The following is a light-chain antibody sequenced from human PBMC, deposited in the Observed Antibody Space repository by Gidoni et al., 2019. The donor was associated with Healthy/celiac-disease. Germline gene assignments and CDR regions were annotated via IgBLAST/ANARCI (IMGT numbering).Light chain of an antibody. CDR1: QSVSRN. Sequence: EIVMTQSPATLSVSPGERATLFCRASQSVSRNLAWYEQRPGQAPRLLIYGASTRATGIPARFSGSGSGTEFTLTISSLQSEDFAVYYCQQYNNWPWYTFGQGTKLEIK. CDR2: GAS. V-gene: IGKV3-15*01. CDR3: QQYNNWPWYT. J-gene: IGKJ2*01.